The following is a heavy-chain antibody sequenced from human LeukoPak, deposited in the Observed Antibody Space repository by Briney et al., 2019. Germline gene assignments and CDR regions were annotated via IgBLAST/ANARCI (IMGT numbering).Heavy chain of an antibody. D-gene: IGHD2-2*01. V-gene: IGHV4-34*01. Sequence: PSETLSLTCAVYGWSFNDYYWNWIRQPPGKGLEWIGEINARGDTNFNPSLKSRVTISVDTSKSQFSLRLTSMIAADTAVYYCARGQVPAARGYNWFDPWGQGTRSPSPQ. CDR2: INARGDT. CDR1: GWSFNDYY. J-gene: IGHJ5*02. CDR3: ARGQVPAARGYNWFDP.